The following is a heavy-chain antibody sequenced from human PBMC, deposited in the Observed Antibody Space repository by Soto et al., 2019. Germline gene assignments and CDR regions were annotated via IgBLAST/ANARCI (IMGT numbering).Heavy chain of an antibody. CDR2: INDRGLNT. V-gene: IGHV3-23*01. CDR3: AKYGGVGQKWGSGTYNSDDY. Sequence: GGSLRLSCAASGFTFSSYAMSWVRQAPGKGLEWVSGINDRGLNTYYADSVKGRFTISRDNSKNTLYLQMNSLRAEDTAVYYCAKYGGVGQKWGSGTYNSDDYWGQGTLVTVSS. D-gene: IGHD3-10*01. CDR1: GFTFSSYA. J-gene: IGHJ4*02.